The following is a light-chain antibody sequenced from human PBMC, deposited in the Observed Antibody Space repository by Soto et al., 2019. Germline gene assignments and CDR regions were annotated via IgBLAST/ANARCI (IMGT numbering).Light chain of an antibody. CDR3: SSYTSSSTYV. CDR2: DVR. CDR1: SSDVGYYNY. V-gene: IGLV2-14*03. Sequence: QSALTQPASVSGSPGQSITISCTGTSSDVGYYNYVSWYQQHPGKAPKLMIYDVRNRPSGVSNRFSGSKSGNTASLTISGLQAEDEVDYYCSSYTSSSTYVFGTGTQLTVL. J-gene: IGLJ1*01.